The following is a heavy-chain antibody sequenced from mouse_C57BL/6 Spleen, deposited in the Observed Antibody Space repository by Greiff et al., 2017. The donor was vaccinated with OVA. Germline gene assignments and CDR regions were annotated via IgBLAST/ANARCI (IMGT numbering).Heavy chain of an antibody. CDR1: GYTFTDYY. CDR2: INPNNGGT. J-gene: IGHJ4*01. V-gene: IGHV1-26*01. D-gene: IGHD1-1*01. Sequence: EVQLQQSGPELVKPGASVKISCKASGYTFTDYYMNWVKQSHGKSLEWIGDINPNNGGTSYNQKFKGKATLTVDKSSSTAYMELRSLTSEDSAVYYCARGRITTVVAPYYAMDYWGQGTSVTVSS. CDR3: ARGRITTVVAPYYAMDY.